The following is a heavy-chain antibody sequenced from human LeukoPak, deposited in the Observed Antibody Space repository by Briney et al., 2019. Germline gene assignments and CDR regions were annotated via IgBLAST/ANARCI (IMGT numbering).Heavy chain of an antibody. CDR2: IVVGSGNT. Sequence: GASVKVSCKASGFTFTSSAMQWVRQARGQRLEWIGWIVVGSGNTNYAQKFQGRVTMTRDMSTSTVYMELSSLRSEDTAVYYCARGGSSIVGATELDYWGQGTLVTVSS. D-gene: IGHD1-26*01. J-gene: IGHJ4*02. V-gene: IGHV1-58*02. CDR3: ARGGSSIVGATELDY. CDR1: GFTFTSSA.